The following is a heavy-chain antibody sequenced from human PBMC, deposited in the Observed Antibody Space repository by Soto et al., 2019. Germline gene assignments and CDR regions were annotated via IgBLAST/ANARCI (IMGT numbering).Heavy chain of an antibody. D-gene: IGHD6-19*01. CDR2: IKPDGSGK. CDR3: AGGVAGVEF. J-gene: IGHJ4*02. CDR1: GFTFSNYW. Sequence: GGSLRLSCVASGFTFSNYWVNWVRQAPGKGLEWVANIKPDGSGKYYVESVKGRFTISRDNAKNSLYLQMNSLRAEDTALYYCAGGVAGVEFWGQGTLVTVSS. V-gene: IGHV3-7*04.